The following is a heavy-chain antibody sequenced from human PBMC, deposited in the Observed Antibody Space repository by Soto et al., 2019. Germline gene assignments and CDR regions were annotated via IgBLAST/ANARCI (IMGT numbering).Heavy chain of an antibody. J-gene: IGHJ4*02. V-gene: IGHV3-11*01. Sequence: QVQLVESGGGLGKPGGSLRLSCVASGFTFSDYYMNWIRQAPGKELEWLSYISNRANTIYYADSVKGRFTVSRDNAKNSLYLQMDSLRVEDTAVYYCARGGVPYSSGWGIDYCGQGTLVTVSS. CDR1: GFTFSDYY. D-gene: IGHD6-19*01. CDR3: ARGGVPYSSGWGIDY. CDR2: ISNRANTI.